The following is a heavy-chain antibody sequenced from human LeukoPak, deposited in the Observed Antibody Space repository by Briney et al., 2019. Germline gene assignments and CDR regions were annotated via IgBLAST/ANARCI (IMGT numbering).Heavy chain of an antibody. V-gene: IGHV5-51*01. CDR2: IYPGDSDT. Sequence: ESLKISCKGSGYSFTSYWIGWVRQMPGKGLEWMGIIYPGDSDTRYSPSFQGQVTISADKSISTAYLQWSSLKASDTAMYYCASYDSSGYYYNHYDAFDIWGQGTMVTVSS. CDR3: ASYDSSGYYYNHYDAFDI. CDR1: GYSFTSYW. D-gene: IGHD3-22*01. J-gene: IGHJ3*02.